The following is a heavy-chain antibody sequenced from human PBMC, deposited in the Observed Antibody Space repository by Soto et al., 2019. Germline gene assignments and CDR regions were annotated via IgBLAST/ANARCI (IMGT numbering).Heavy chain of an antibody. J-gene: IGHJ4*02. V-gene: IGHV4-34*01. CDR3: ARGGLTAYYFDY. Sequence: QVQLQQWGAGLLKPSETLSRTCAVYGGSFSGYYWSWIRQPPGKGLEWIGEINHSGSTNYNPSLKSRVTISVDTSKNQFSLKLSSVTAADTAVYYCARGGLTAYYFDYWGQGTLVTVSS. CDR2: INHSGST. CDR1: GGSFSGYY.